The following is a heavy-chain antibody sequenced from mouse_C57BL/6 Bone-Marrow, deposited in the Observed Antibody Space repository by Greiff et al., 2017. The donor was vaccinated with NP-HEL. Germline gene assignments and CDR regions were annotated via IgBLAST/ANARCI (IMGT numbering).Heavy chain of an antibody. J-gene: IGHJ1*03. Sequence: VQLKESGAELVRPGASVKLSCTASGFNIKDDYMHWVKQRPEQGLEWIGWIDPENGDTEYASKFQGKATITADTSSNTAYLQLSSLTSEDTAVYYCTRYYGSSPWYFDVWGTGTTVTVSS. CDR3: TRYYGSSPWYFDV. D-gene: IGHD1-1*01. CDR1: GFNIKDDY. CDR2: IDPENGDT. V-gene: IGHV14-4*01.